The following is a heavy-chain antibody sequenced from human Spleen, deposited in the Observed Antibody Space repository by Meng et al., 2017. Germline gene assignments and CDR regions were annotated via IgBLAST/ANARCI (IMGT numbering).Heavy chain of an antibody. V-gene: IGHV4-61*08. Sequence: QGGVEQSGPGRVRPSETLPLICTVSGGSVRSSDYQWSWIRQPPGKGLEWIGFASTNYNPSLKSRLTISLDTSKNQFSLKLTSVTAADTAVYYCARDYWGSLDYWGQGILVTVSS. CDR1: GGSVRSSDYQ. J-gene: IGHJ4*02. CDR3: ARDYWGSLDY. D-gene: IGHD7-27*01. CDR2: AST.